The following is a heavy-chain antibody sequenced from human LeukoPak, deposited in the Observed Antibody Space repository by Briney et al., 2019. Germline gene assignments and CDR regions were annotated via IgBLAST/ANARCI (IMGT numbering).Heavy chain of an antibody. V-gene: IGHV4-34*01. CDR1: GGSFSGYY. J-gene: IGHJ3*02. CDR2: INHSGST. CDR3: ARGARRWAAAMRAFDI. D-gene: IGHD2-2*01. Sequence: SETLSLTCAVYGGSFSGYYWSWVRQPPGKGLEWIGEINHSGSTNYNPSLKSRVTISVDTSKNQFSLKLSSVTAADTAVYYCARGARRWAAAMRAFDIWGQGTMVTVSS.